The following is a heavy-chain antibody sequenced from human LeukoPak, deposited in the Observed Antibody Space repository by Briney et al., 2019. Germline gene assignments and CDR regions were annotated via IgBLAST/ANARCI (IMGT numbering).Heavy chain of an antibody. CDR3: ARRIPGYSYGFNRYGMDV. CDR1: GGSFSGYY. Sequence: SETLSLTCAVYGGSFSGYYWSWIRQPPGKGLEWIGEINHSGSINYNPSLKSRVTISVDTSKNQFSLKLSSVTAADTAVYYCARRIPGYSYGFNRYGMDVWGQGTTVTVSS. CDR2: INHSGSI. V-gene: IGHV4-34*01. D-gene: IGHD5-18*01. J-gene: IGHJ6*02.